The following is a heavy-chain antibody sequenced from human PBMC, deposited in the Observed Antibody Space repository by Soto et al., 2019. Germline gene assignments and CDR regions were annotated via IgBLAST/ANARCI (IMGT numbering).Heavy chain of an antibody. V-gene: IGHV3-53*01. CDR1: GFTVSSNY. CDR2: IYSGGST. D-gene: IGHD3-22*01. Sequence: ESGGGLIQPGGSLRLSCAASGFTVSSNYMSWVRQAPGKGLEWVSVIYSGGSTYYADSVKGRFTISRDNSMNTLYLQMNSLRAEDTAVYYCARDRVESGYPEYFQHWGQGTLVTVSS. CDR3: ARDRVESGYPEYFQH. J-gene: IGHJ1*01.